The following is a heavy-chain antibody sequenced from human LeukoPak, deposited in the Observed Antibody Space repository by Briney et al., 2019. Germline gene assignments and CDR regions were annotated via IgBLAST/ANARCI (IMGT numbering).Heavy chain of an antibody. CDR3: ARGSRRCRYYDCSGYYQGRNAVVI. CDR1: GGSFSVYY. Sequence: SETLSLTCAVSGGSFSVYYWSWIRHPPGKGLEWIGEINTSGSTNYNPSLKSRVTISVDTSKNQFSLKLSSVTAADTAVYYCARGSRRCRYYDCSGYYQGRNAVVIWGQRTKDTVSS. D-gene: IGHD3-22*01. V-gene: IGHV4-34*01. CDR2: INTSGST. J-gene: IGHJ3*02.